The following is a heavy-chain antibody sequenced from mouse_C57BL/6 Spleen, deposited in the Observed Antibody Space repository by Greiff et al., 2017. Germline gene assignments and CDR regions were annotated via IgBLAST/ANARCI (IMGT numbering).Heavy chain of an antibody. J-gene: IGHJ4*01. V-gene: IGHV5-17*01. CDR2: ISSGSSTI. CDR1: GFTFSDYG. Sequence: EVKLVESGGGLVKPGGSLKLSCAASGFTFSDYGMHWVRQAPEKGLEWVAYISSGSSTIYYADTVKGRFTISRDNAKNTLFLQMTSLRSEDTAMYYCARPLMVTRDYAMDYWGQGTSVTVSS. CDR3: ARPLMVTRDYAMDY. D-gene: IGHD2-2*01.